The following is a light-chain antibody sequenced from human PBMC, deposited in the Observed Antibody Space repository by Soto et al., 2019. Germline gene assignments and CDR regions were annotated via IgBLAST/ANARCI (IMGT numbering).Light chain of an antibody. CDR1: SSGVENYNL. J-gene: IGLJ2*01. V-gene: IGLV2-23*01. CDR2: EGS. Sequence: QSVLTQPASVSGSPGQSITLFCTRTSSGVENYNLVSWYQHRPGKAPKLMIYEGSQRPSGVSDRFSGSKSGNTASLTISGLRAEDEADYYCSSYAGAVVFGGGTKLTVL. CDR3: SSYAGAVV.